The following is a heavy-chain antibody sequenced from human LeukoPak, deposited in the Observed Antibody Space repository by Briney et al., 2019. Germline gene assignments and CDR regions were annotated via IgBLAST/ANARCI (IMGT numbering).Heavy chain of an antibody. J-gene: IGHJ5*02. V-gene: IGHV4-30-2*01. CDR3: ARELWFVNAPGSWLDL. CDR1: GDSISSGDYS. D-gene: IGHD3-10*01. Sequence: SETLSLTYAVSGDSISSGDYSWSWLRQPPGKGLEWIGYIFHSGNSYYNPSLKSRVTISVDKSKNQFSLRLTSVTAADTAVYYCARELWFVNAPGSWLDLWGQGTLVTVSS. CDR2: IFHSGNS.